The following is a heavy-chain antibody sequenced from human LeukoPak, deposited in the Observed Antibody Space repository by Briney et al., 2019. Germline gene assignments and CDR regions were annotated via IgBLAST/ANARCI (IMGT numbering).Heavy chain of an antibody. Sequence: SETLSLTCSVSGGSISSSPYYWGWIRQPPGKGLEWIGRIYFSGGTDYNPSLKSRVTISVDTSKNQFSLRLSSVTAADTAVYYCAREGRQDYVYFDYWGQGTLVTVSS. J-gene: IGHJ4*02. CDR2: IYFSGGT. CDR1: GGSISSSPYY. CDR3: AREGRQDYVYFDY. D-gene: IGHD4-17*01. V-gene: IGHV4-39*07.